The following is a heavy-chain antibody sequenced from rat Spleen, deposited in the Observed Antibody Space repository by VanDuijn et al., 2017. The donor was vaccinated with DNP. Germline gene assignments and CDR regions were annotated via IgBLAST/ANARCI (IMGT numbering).Heavy chain of an antibody. D-gene: IGHD1-4*01. V-gene: IGHV5-7*01. CDR1: GFTFSDHN. J-gene: IGHJ2*01. CDR3: AGRPPPTRGPFDY. Sequence: EVQLVESGGGLVQPGRSLIISCTASGFTFSDHNMAWVRQAPKKGLEWVATITYDGSNTYYRDSVKGRFIISRNNARSTLYLQMDSLRSDDTATYYCAGRPPPTRGPFDYWGPGVMVTVSS. CDR2: ITYDGSNT.